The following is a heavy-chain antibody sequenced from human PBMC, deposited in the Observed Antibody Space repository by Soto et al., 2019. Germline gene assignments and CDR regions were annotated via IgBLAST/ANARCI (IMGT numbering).Heavy chain of an antibody. D-gene: IGHD3-10*01. CDR2: IIPILGIA. J-gene: IGHJ6*02. V-gene: IGHV1-69*02. Sequence: QVQLVQSGAEVKKPGSSVKVSCKASGGTFSSYTISWVRQAPGQGLEWMGRIIPILGIANYAQKFQGRVTITADKSTSTAYMGLSSLRSEDTAVYYCARGRPYYGSGSHYYYYGMDVWGQGTTVTVSS. CDR1: GGTFSSYT. CDR3: ARGRPYYGSGSHYYYYGMDV.